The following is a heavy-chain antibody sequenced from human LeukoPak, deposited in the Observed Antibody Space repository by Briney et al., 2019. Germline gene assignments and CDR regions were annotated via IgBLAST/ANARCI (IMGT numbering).Heavy chain of an antibody. V-gene: IGHV1-18*01. D-gene: IGHD6-6*01. J-gene: IGHJ6*03. Sequence: ASAKVSCKASGYTFTSYGISWVRQAPGQGLEWMGWISAYNGNTKYAQKLQGRVTMTTDTSTSTAYMELRSLRSDDTAVYYCARVVQLVLKSLPKYYMDVWGKGTTVTVSS. CDR2: ISAYNGNT. CDR3: ARVVQLVLKSLPKYYMDV. CDR1: GYTFTSYG.